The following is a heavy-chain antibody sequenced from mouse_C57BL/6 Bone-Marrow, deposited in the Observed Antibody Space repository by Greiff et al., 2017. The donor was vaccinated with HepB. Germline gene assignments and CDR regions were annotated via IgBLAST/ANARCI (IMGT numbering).Heavy chain of an antibody. CDR2: ISDGGSYT. Sequence: EVMLVESGGGLVKPGGSLKLSCAASGFTFSSYAMSWVRQTPEKRLEWVATISDGGSYTYYPDNVKGRFTISRDNAKNNLYLQMSHLKSEDTAMYYCARENYGSSGDYWGQGTSVTVSS. J-gene: IGHJ4*01. CDR3: ARENYGSSGDY. V-gene: IGHV5-4*01. D-gene: IGHD1-1*01. CDR1: GFTFSSYA.